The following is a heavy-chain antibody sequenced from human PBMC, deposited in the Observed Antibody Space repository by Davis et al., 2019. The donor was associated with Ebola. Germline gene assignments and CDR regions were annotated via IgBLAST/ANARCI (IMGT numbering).Heavy chain of an antibody. Sequence: PSETLSLTCTVSGGSISSYYWSWIRQPPGKGLEWIGYIYYSGSTYYNPSLKSRVTISVDTSKNQFSLKLSSVTAADTAVYYCARSYCSGGSCYRIFDYWGQGTLVTVSS. CDR1: GGSISSYY. D-gene: IGHD2-15*01. V-gene: IGHV4-59*12. CDR3: ARSYCSGGSCYRIFDY. CDR2: IYYSGST. J-gene: IGHJ4*02.